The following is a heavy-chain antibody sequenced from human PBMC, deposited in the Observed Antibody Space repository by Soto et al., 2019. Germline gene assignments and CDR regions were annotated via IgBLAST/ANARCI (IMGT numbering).Heavy chain of an antibody. CDR3: AKASTYEYVWGSFRYYFDH. CDR1: GFTFTNYW. D-gene: IGHD3-16*02. J-gene: IGHJ4*02. V-gene: IGHV3-74*01. Sequence: GGSLRLSCAASGFTFTNYWMHWVRQVPGKGLVWVSRIDGVGAGTSYSDSVRGRFTISRDNAENMLYLQMNSLRAEDTAVYYCAKASTYEYVWGSFRYYFDHWGQGALVTVSS. CDR2: IDGVGAGT.